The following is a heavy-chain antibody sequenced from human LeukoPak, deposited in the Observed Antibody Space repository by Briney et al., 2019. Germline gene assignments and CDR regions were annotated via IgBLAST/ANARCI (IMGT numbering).Heavy chain of an antibody. CDR2: ISSSSSYI. J-gene: IGHJ6*03. CDR1: GFTFSSYS. D-gene: IGHD3-3*01. CDR3: ARDLSRITIFGVVNTYMDV. V-gene: IGHV3-21*01. Sequence: PGGSLRLSCAASGFTFSSYSMNWVRQAPGKGLEGVSSISSSSSYIYYADSVKGRFTISRDNAKNSLYLQMNSLRAEDTAVYYCARDLSRITIFGVVNTYMDVWGKGTTVTVSS.